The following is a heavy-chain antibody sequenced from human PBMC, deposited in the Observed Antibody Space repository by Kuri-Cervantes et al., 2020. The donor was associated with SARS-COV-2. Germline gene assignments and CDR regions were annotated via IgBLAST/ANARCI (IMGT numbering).Heavy chain of an antibody. CDR3: AREGHYDFWSGYFEGYWFDP. J-gene: IGHJ5*02. CDR2: INWNGGST. Sequence: GGSLRLSCTASGFTFGDYAMSWVRQAPGKGLEWVSGINWNGGSTGYADSVKGRFTISRDNAKNSLYLQMNSLRAEDTALYYCAREGHYDFWSGYFEGYWFDPWGQGTLVTVSS. V-gene: IGHV3-20*04. D-gene: IGHD3-3*01. CDR1: GFTFGDYA.